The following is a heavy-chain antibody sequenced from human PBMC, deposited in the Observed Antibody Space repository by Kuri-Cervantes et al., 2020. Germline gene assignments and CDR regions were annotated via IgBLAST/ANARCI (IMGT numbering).Heavy chain of an antibody. CDR3: AIHSGSYPAYAFDI. CDR1: GYTFTRYD. J-gene: IGHJ3*02. CDR2: MNPDSGNA. Sequence: ASVKVSCKASGYTFTRYDINWVRQATGQGLEWMGWMNPDSGNAGYAQKFQDRVTMTGDTSISTAYMELSSLRSEDTAVYYCAIHSGSYPAYAFDIWGQGTMVTVSS. D-gene: IGHD1-26*01. V-gene: IGHV1-8*01.